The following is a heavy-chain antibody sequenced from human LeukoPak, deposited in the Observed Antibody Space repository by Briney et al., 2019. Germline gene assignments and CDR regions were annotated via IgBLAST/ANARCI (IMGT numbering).Heavy chain of an antibody. J-gene: IGHJ3*02. CDR2: INPNSGGT. CDR3: AKKAHYYDNSGYHYGAFDS. CDR1: GYTFTGYY. Sequence: ASVKVSCKASGYTFTGYYMHWVRQAPGQGLEWMGWINPNSGGTNYAQKFQGRVTMTRDTSISTAYMELSRLRSDDTAVYYCAKKAHYYDNSGYHYGAFDSWGQGTMVTVSS. V-gene: IGHV1-2*02. D-gene: IGHD3-22*01.